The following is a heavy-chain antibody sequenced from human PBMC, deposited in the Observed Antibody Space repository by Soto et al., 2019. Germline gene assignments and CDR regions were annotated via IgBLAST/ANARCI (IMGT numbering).Heavy chain of an antibody. D-gene: IGHD2-15*01. V-gene: IGHV1-46*01. CDR2: INPSGGST. CDR3: AREVVRGGKASYY. Sequence: QVQLVQSGAEVKKPGASVKVSCKASGYTFTSYYMHWLRQAPGQGLEWMGIINPSGGSTSYAQKFQGRVTMTMHTSTSTVYMELSSLRSDDTAVYYCAREVVRGGKASYYWGQGTLVTVSS. J-gene: IGHJ4*02. CDR1: GYTFTSYY.